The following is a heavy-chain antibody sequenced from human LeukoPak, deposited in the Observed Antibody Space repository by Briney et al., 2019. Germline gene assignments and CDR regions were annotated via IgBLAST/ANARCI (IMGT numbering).Heavy chain of an antibody. CDR2: INHSGST. CDR1: GGSFSGYY. J-gene: IGHJ4*02. CDR3: AMTLSEYSSSPAI. Sequence: SETLSLTCAVYGGSFSGYYWSWIRQPPGKGLEWIGEINHSGSTNYNPSLKSRVTISVGTSKNQFSLKLSSVTAADTAMYYCAMTLSEYSSSPAIWGQGTLVTVSS. V-gene: IGHV4-34*01. D-gene: IGHD6-13*01.